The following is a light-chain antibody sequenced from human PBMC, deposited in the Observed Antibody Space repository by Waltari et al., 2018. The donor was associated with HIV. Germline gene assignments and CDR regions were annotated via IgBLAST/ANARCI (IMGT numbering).Light chain of an antibody. CDR3: QQYYSIPPWT. J-gene: IGKJ1*01. CDR1: QSVLYSSNNKNY. Sequence: DVVVTQSLDSLAVSMGERATINCKPSQSVLYSSNNKNYLAWYQQKPGQPPKLLIYWASTRESGVPDRFSGSGSGTDFTLTISSLQAEDVAVYYCQQYYSIPPWTFGQGTKVEIK. CDR2: WAS. V-gene: IGKV4-1*01.